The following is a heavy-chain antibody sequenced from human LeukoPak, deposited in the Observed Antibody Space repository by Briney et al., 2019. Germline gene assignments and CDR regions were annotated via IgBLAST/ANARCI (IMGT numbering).Heavy chain of an antibody. J-gene: IGHJ4*02. V-gene: IGHV3-7*01. D-gene: IGHD4-17*01. CDR2: IKQDGSDK. Sequence: GGSLRLSCAASGFTFNNYAMTWVRQAPGKGLERVATIKQDGSDKHYVDSVKGRFIISRDNAKNSLYLQMNSLRAEDTAVYYCARTTILDYWGQGTLVTVSS. CDR3: ARTTILDY. CDR1: GFTFNNYA.